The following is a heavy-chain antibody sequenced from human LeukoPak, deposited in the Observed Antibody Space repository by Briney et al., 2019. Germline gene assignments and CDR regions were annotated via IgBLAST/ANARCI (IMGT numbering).Heavy chain of an antibody. CDR2: IIPILGIA. CDR3: ARGGLEYSGSYPDY. V-gene: IGHV1-69*04. J-gene: IGHJ4*02. Sequence: GSSVTVSCKASGGTFSSYAISWARQAPGQGLEWMGRIIPILGIANYAQKFQGRATITADKSTSTAYMELSSLRSEDTAVYYCARGGLEYSGSYPDYWGQGTLVTVSS. CDR1: GGTFSSYA. D-gene: IGHD1-26*01.